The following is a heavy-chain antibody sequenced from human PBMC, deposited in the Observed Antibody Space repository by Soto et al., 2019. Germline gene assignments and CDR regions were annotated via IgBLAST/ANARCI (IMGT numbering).Heavy chain of an antibody. V-gene: IGHV4-39*01. CDR1: GGSISSSSYY. CDR3: ARLIYSSSWYRTPAYYFDY. CDR2: IYYSGST. D-gene: IGHD6-13*01. J-gene: IGHJ4*02. Sequence: QLQLQESGPGLVKPSETLSLTCTVSGGSISSSSYYWGWIRQPPGKGLEWIGSIYYSGSTYYNPSLKSRVTISVDTSKNQFSLKLSSVTAADTAVYYCARLIYSSSWYRTPAYYFDYWGQGTLVTVSS.